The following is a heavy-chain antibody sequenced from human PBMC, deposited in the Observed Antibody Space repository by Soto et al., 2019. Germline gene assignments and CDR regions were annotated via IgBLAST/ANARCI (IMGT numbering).Heavy chain of an antibody. V-gene: IGHV3-30*03. D-gene: IGHD5-12*01. Sequence: QVPLVESGGGVVQPGRSLRLSCAASGFTFSSYGMHWVRQAPGKGLEWVAVISYDGSNKYYADSVKGRFTISRDNSKNTLHLQMNSLRAEDTAVYYCTSSDIVATTAIDYWGQGTLVTVSS. CDR1: GFTFSSYG. CDR3: TSSDIVATTAIDY. J-gene: IGHJ4*02. CDR2: ISYDGSNK.